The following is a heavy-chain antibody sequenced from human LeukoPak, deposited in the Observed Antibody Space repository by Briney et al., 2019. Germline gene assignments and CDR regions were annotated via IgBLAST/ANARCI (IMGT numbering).Heavy chain of an antibody. D-gene: IGHD3-3*01. Sequence: GASVKVSCKASGGTFSSSAISWVRQAPGQGLEWMGGIIPIFGTANYAQKFQGRVTITTDESTSTAYMELSSLRSEDTAVYYCASYPSTYYDFWSGPYTDAFDIWGQGTMVTVSS. J-gene: IGHJ3*02. V-gene: IGHV1-69*05. CDR1: GGTFSSSA. CDR2: IIPIFGTA. CDR3: ASYPSTYYDFWSGPYTDAFDI.